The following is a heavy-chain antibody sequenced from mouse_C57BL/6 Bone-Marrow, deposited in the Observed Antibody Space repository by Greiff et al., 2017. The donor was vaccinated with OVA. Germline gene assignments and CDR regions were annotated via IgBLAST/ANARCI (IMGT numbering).Heavy chain of an antibody. J-gene: IGHJ1*03. CDR1: GYTFTDYE. CDR3: TRVCITTVVALYWYFDV. CDR2: IDPETGGT. Sequence: QVQLQQSGAELVRPGASVTLSCKASGYTFTDYEMHWVKQTPVHGLEWIGAIDPETGGTAYNQKFKGKAILTADKSSSTAYMELRSLTSEDSAVYYCTRVCITTVVALYWYFDVWGTVTTVTVSS. V-gene: IGHV1-15*01. D-gene: IGHD1-1*01.